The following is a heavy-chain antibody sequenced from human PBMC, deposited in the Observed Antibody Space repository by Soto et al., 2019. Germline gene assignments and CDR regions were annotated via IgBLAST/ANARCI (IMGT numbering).Heavy chain of an antibody. V-gene: IGHV4-31*03. CDR1: GGSISSGGYY. CDR2: IYYSGST. D-gene: IGHD5-18*01. Sequence: QVQLQESGPGLVKPSQTLSLTCTVSGGSISSGGYYWSWIRQHPGKGLEWIGYIYYSGSTYYNPSLQSRVTISVDTSKNQFSLQLSSVTAADTAVYYCAGGEGGIQLCLGWVYWGQGTLVTVSS. CDR3: AGGEGGIQLCLGWVY. J-gene: IGHJ4*02.